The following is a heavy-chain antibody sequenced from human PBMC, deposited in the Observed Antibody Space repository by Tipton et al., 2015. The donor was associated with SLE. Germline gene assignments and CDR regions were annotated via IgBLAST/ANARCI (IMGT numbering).Heavy chain of an antibody. V-gene: IGHV4-59*02. J-gene: IGHJ6*02. CDR1: GGSVSSNY. Sequence: TLSLTCTVSGGSVSSNYWSWIRQPPGKGLEWIGYIDYRDITNYNPSLKSRVTMSIDTSKNQFSLRLISVTAADTAVYYCARGCSSSTCEPFYFFGMDVWGQGTTVTVSS. CDR2: IDYRDIT. CDR3: ARGCSSSTCEPFYFFGMDV. D-gene: IGHD2-2*01.